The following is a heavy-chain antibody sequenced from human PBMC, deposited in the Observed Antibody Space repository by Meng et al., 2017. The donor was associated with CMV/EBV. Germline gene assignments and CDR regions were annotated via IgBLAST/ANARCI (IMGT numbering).Heavy chain of an antibody. V-gene: IGHV1-69*05. CDR2: IIPIFGTA. CDR1: GGTFSSYA. CDR3: AKKRERDSGWFSYFDY. Sequence: SVKVSCKASGGTFSSYAISWVRQAPGQGLEWMGGIIPIFGTANYAQKFQGRVTITTDESTSTAYMELSSLRSEDTAVYYCAKKRERDSGWFSYFDYWGQGTLVTVSS. J-gene: IGHJ4*02. D-gene: IGHD6-19*01.